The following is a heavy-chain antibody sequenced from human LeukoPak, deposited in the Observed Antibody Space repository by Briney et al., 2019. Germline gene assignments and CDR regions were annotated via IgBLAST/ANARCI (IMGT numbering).Heavy chain of an antibody. CDR1: GYSFTTYW. CDR2: IYPGDSDT. D-gene: IGHD3-10*01. Sequence: GESLKISCKGSGYSFTTYWIGWVRQMPGKGLEWMGVIYPGDSDTRYSPSFQGQVTISADNSIGTAYLRWSSLKASDTAMYYCARRGFGWVDYWGQGTLVTVSS. J-gene: IGHJ4*02. CDR3: ARRGFGWVDY. V-gene: IGHV5-51*01.